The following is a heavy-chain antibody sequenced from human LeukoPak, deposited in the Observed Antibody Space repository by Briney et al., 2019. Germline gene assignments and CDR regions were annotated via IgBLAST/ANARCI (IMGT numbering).Heavy chain of an antibody. J-gene: IGHJ1*01. CDR2: ISGSGGST. CDR1: GFTFSSYA. D-gene: IGHD1-26*01. V-gene: IGHV3-23*01. CDR3: AKFRPGQWELEDFQH. Sequence: PGGSLRLSCAASGFTFSSYAMSWVRQAPGKGLEWVSAISGSGGSTYYADSVKGRFTISRDNSKNALYLQMNSLRAEDTAVYYCAKFRPGQWELEDFQHWGQGTLVTVSS.